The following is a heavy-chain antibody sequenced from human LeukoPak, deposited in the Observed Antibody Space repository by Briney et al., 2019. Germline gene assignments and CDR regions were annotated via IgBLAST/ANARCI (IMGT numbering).Heavy chain of an antibody. Sequence: SETLSLTCTVSGGSISSDSYYWSWIRQPAGKGLEWIGRIYTSGSTNYNPSLKSRVTISVDTSKNQFSLKLSSVTAADTAVYYCARTPMVRWLYYYGMDVWGQGTTVTVSS. V-gene: IGHV4-61*02. CDR2: IYTSGST. D-gene: IGHD3-10*01. CDR3: ARTPMVRWLYYYGMDV. J-gene: IGHJ6*02. CDR1: GGSISSDSYY.